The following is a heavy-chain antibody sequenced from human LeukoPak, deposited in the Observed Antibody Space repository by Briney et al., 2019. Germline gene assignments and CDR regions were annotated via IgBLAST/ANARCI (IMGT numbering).Heavy chain of an antibody. Sequence: PGRSLRLSCAAPGFTFSSYAMHWVRQAPGKGLERVAVISYDGSNKYYADAVKGRFTISRDNSKKTLYLTMNSLRAEDTAVYYCGRGRASSGNFDYWGQGTLVTVSS. J-gene: IGHJ4*02. CDR1: GFTFSSYA. CDR2: ISYDGSNK. D-gene: IGHD3-22*01. V-gene: IGHV3-30-3*01. CDR3: GRGRASSGNFDY.